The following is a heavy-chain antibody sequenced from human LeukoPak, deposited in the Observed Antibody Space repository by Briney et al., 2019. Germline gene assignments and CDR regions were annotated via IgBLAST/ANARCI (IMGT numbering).Heavy chain of an antibody. D-gene: IGHD3-10*01. Sequence: ASVKVSCKASGYTFTSYGISWVRQAPGQGLEWMGWISAYNGNTNYAQKLQGRVTMTTDTSTSTAYMELRSLRSDDTAVDYCARAPGVLLWFGELSPTDYWGQGTLVTVSA. CDR3: ARAPGVLLWFGELSPTDY. CDR2: ISAYNGNT. CDR1: GYTFTSYG. V-gene: IGHV1-18*01. J-gene: IGHJ4*02.